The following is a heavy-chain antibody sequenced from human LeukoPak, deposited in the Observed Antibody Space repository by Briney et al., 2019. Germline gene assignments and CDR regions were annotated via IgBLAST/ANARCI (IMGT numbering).Heavy chain of an antibody. V-gene: IGHV4-34*01. CDR1: GGSFSGYY. J-gene: IGHJ4*02. Sequence: SETLSLTCAVYGGSFSGYYWSWIRQPPGKGLEWIGEINHSGSTNYNPSLKSRVTISVDTSKNQFSLKPSSVTAADTAVYYCAMRVPPPGSSSWYYFDYWGQGTLVTVFS. D-gene: IGHD6-13*01. CDR2: INHSGST. CDR3: AMRVPPPGSSSWYYFDY.